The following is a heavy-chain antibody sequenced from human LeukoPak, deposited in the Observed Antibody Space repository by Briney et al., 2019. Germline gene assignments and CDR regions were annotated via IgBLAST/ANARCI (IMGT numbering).Heavy chain of an antibody. Sequence: GGSLRLSCAASGFTFRRHWMSWVRQAPGKGPEWVAHIKQDGTGYYVDSVKGRFIISRDNAKNSLYLQMNSLRAEDTAVYTCVRGPDYGDRLDYFDNWGQGTLVTVSS. CDR3: VRGPDYGDRLDYFDN. J-gene: IGHJ4*02. CDR1: GFTFRRHW. V-gene: IGHV3-7*01. D-gene: IGHD4-17*01. CDR2: IKQDGTG.